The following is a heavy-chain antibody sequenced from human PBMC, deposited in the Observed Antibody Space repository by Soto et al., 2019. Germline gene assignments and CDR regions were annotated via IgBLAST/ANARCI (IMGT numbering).Heavy chain of an antibody. CDR2: IYPGDSDT. CDR3: ARHMGANSYYYGMDV. D-gene: IGHD1-26*01. J-gene: IGHJ6*02. Sequence: PGESLKISCKGSGYSFTSYWIGWVRQMPGKGLEWMGIIYPGDSDTRYSPSFQGQVTISADKSISTAYLQWSSLKASGTAMYYCARHMGANSYYYGMDVWGQGTTVTVSS. CDR1: GYSFTSYW. V-gene: IGHV5-51*01.